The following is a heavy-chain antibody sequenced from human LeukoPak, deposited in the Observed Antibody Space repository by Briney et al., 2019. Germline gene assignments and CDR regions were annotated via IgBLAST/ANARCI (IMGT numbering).Heavy chain of an antibody. J-gene: IGHJ4*02. CDR3: VTGHYGGYG. CDR1: GFTFSSHG. CDR2: ISPSGDIL. D-gene: IGHD4-17*01. V-gene: IGHV3-23*01. Sequence: PGGSLRLSCAASGFTFSSHGMNWVRQAPGKGLEWVSGISPSGDILYYADSVKGQFTISRDNTKSSLFLQMNSLKAEDTGIYYCVTGHYGGYGRGQGTLVTVSS.